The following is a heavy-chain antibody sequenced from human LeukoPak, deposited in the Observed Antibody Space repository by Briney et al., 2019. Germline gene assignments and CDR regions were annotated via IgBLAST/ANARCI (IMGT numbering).Heavy chain of an antibody. V-gene: IGHV5-51*01. CDR3: ARLVRGDILTGYPGDY. D-gene: IGHD3-9*01. CDR2: IYPGDSDT. Sequence: GESLKISCKGSGYSFTSYWIGWVRQMPGKGLEWMGIIYPGDSDTRYSPSFQGQVTISADKSISTAYLQWSSLKASDTAMYYCARLVRGDILTGYPGDYWGQGTLVTVSS. J-gene: IGHJ4*02. CDR1: GYSFTSYW.